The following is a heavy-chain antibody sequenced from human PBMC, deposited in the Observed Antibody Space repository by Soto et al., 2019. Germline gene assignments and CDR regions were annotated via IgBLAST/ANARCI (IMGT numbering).Heavy chain of an antibody. CDR2: IRSKDYGGTK. Sequence: CLRLSGIPSGFRTFDYAMSWVRQAPGKGLEWVGFIRSKDYGGTKEYAASVKGRFTISRDDSKSIAYLQMNSLKTEDTAVYYCTSPGIVGATHYYGMDVWGQGTPVTVSS. D-gene: IGHD1-26*01. J-gene: IGHJ6*02. V-gene: IGHV3-49*04. CDR3: TSPGIVGATHYYGMDV. CDR1: GFRTFDYA.